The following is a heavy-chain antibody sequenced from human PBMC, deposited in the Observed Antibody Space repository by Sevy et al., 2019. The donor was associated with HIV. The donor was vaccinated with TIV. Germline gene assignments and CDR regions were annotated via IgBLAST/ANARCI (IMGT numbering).Heavy chain of an antibody. V-gene: IGHV3-30*03. J-gene: IGHJ4*02. CDR3: VRVTPDEDGTTLDS. CDR2: ISYDGSNK. D-gene: IGHD4-4*01. CDR1: GLTLSSCG. Sequence: GGSLRLSCAASGLTLSSCGMHWARQAPGKGLEWVAVISYDGSNKYYAESVKGRFTISRDNSKNTVYLQMNSLRVEDSGTYYCVRVTPDEDGTTLDSWGLGTLVTVSS.